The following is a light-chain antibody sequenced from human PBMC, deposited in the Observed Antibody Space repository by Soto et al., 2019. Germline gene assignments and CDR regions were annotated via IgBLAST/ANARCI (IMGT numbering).Light chain of an antibody. V-gene: IGKV1-33*01. J-gene: IGKJ1*01. CDR1: QDINNY. CDR2: DAS. CDR3: QQYGNLLWT. Sequence: DIQMTQSPSSLSASVGDRGTITCQASQDINNYLNWYQHKPGKAPKLLIYDASNLETGVPSRFSGSGSGTDFTFTISSLQPEDIATYYCQQYGNLLWTFGQGTKVEIK.